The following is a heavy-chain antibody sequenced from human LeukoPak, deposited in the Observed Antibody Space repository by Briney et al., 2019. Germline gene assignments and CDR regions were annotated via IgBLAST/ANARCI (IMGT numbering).Heavy chain of an antibody. CDR3: ARGGSYLSAFDI. V-gene: IGHV3-53*01. D-gene: IGHD1-26*01. CDR2: IYSGGST. J-gene: IGHJ3*02. CDR1: GFTVSSNY. Sequence: GGSLRLSCAASGFTVSSNYMTWVRQAPGKGLEWVSVIYSGGSTYYADSVKGRFTISRDNSKNTLYLQMNSLRAGDTAVYYCARGGSYLSAFDIWGQGTMVTVSS.